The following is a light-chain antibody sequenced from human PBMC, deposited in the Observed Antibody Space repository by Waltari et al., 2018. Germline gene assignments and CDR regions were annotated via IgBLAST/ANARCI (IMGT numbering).Light chain of an antibody. V-gene: IGKV2-40*01. CDR3: VQAIAFPRT. J-gene: IGKJ1*01. CDR1: HSLLHSNGNSY. Sequence: DIVMTQTPLSLPITPREPDSISCRSSHSLLHSNGNSYLHWYLQKPGQSPQLLIYGGSNRASGVPDRFSGSGSGTDFTLKISKVEAEDVGVYYCVQAIAFPRTFGQGTKVEIK. CDR2: GGS.